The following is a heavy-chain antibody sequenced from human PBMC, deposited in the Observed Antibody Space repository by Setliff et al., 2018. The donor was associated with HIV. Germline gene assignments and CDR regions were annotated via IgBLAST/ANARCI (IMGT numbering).Heavy chain of an antibody. CDR1: GYTFTSYA. D-gene: IGHD1-1*01. CDR3: ARARKGDWNLSYWFDP. Sequence: ASVKVSCKASGYTFTSYAMHWVRQAPGQRLQWMGWINVGSGDTKFSQKFQGRVTITRDTSASTAYMELSSLRSEDTAVYYCARARKGDWNLSYWFDPWGQGTLVTVS. V-gene: IGHV1-3*01. J-gene: IGHJ5*02. CDR2: INVGSGDT.